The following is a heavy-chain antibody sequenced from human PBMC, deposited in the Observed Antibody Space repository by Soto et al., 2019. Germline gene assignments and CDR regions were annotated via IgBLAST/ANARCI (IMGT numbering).Heavy chain of an antibody. CDR3: TTDPSGWLRYRVY. D-gene: IGHD6-19*01. J-gene: IGHJ4*02. CDR2: IKSKTDGGTT. Sequence: PGGSLRLSCAASGFTFSNAWMNWVRQAPGKGLEWVGRIKSKTDGGTTDYAAPVKGRFTISRDDSKNTLYLQMNSLKTEDTAVYYCTTDPSGWLRYRVYWGQGTLVTVSS. V-gene: IGHV3-15*07. CDR1: GFTFSNAW.